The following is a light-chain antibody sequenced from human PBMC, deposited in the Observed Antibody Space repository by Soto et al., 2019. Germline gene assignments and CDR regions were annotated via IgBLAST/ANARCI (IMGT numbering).Light chain of an antibody. V-gene: IGKV3-15*01. CDR1: QSVSGN. CDR2: GAS. Sequence: EIVMTQSPATLSVSPGERATLSCRASQSVSGNFAWYQQKPGQAPWLLIYGASTRATGIPARFSGSGSGTEFTLTISSLQSEDFAVYYCQQYNNWPPLTFGGGTKVEIK. CDR3: QQYNNWPPLT. J-gene: IGKJ4*01.